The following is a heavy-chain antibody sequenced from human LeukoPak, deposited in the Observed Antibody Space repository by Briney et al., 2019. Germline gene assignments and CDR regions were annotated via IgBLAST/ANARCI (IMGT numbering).Heavy chain of an antibody. Sequence: GGSLRLSCAASGFTFSGYSMNWVRQAPGKGLEWVSSISSSSSYIYYADSVKGRFTISRDNAKNSLYLQMNSLRAEDTAVYYCAGEGDVLMVYADYWGQGTLVTVSS. J-gene: IGHJ4*02. V-gene: IGHV3-21*01. CDR1: GFTFSGYS. D-gene: IGHD2-8*01. CDR2: ISSSSSYI. CDR3: AGEGDVLMVYADY.